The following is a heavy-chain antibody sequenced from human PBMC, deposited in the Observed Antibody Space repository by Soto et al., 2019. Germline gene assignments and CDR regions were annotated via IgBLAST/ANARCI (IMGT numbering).Heavy chain of an antibody. CDR1: GYTFTSYA. Sequence: QVQLVQSGAEKKKPGASVKVSCKASGYTFTSYAIHWVRQAPGQKLEWMGWINAGNGNTKYSQKFQARVTITRDTSASTAYMLLSRLRSDVTPMYYCARSFPLRFNPWGHRSLVTLSS. CDR2: INAGNGNT. CDR3: ARSFPLRFNP. V-gene: IGHV1-3*05. J-gene: IGHJ5*02.